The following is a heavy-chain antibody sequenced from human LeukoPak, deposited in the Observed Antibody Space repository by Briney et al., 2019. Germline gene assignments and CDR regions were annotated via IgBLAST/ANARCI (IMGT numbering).Heavy chain of an antibody. V-gene: IGHV4-39*01. CDR3: ARGTYCGGDCYYYYYMDV. CDR1: GVSISSSSYY. Sequence: SETLSLTCNVSGVSISSSSYYWGWIRQPPGKGLEWIGSIYSSGSTYYNSSLKSRVTISIDTSKNQVSLKMSSVTAADTAVYYCARGTYCGGDCYYYYYMDVWGKGTTVTVSS. D-gene: IGHD2-21*02. CDR2: IYSSGST. J-gene: IGHJ6*03.